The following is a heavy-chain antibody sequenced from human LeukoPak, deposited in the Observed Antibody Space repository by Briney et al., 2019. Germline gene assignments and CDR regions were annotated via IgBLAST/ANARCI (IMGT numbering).Heavy chain of an antibody. D-gene: IGHD3-16*01. V-gene: IGHV3-7*03. CDR2: INHNGNVN. J-gene: IGHJ6*02. Sequence: GGSLRLSCAASGFTFSSYWMNWARQAPGKGLEWVASINHNGNVNYYVDSVKGRFTISRDDAENSLYLQMSNLRAEDTAVYFCARGGGLDVWGQGATVTVSS. CDR1: GFTFSSYW. CDR3: ARGGGLDV.